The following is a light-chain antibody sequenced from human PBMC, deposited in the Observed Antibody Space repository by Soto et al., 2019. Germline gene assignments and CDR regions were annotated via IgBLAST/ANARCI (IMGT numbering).Light chain of an antibody. V-gene: IGLV1-47*01. CDR2: RSD. J-gene: IGLJ2*01. Sequence: QSVLTQPPSASGTPGQRVTISCSGSSSNIGRNHVYWYQQFPGTAPKLLMYRSDQRPSGVPDRFSGSKSGTSASLAISGLRSAEEADYYCSARDDSLSGVVFGGGTKLTVL. CDR1: SSNIGRNH. CDR3: SARDDSLSGVV.